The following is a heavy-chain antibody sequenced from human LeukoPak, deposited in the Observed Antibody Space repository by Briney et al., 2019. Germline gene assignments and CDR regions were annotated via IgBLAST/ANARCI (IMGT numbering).Heavy chain of an antibody. CDR2: IYHSGST. J-gene: IGHJ4*02. CDR1: GGSISSSNW. Sequence: SGTLSLTCAVSGGSISSSNWWSWVRQPPGKGLEWIGEIYHSGSTYYNPSLKSRVTISVDTSKNQFSLNLSSVTAADTAVYYCARSLRGFGELDFDYWGQGTLVTVSS. CDR3: ARSLRGFGELDFDY. D-gene: IGHD3-10*01. V-gene: IGHV4-4*02.